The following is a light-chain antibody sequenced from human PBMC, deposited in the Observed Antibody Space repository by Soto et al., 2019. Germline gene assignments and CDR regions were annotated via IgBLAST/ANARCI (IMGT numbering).Light chain of an antibody. V-gene: IGLV2-14*01. J-gene: IGLJ2*01. Sequence: QSALTQPASVSGSPGQSITISCTGTSSDVGGYNYVSWYQQHPGKAPKLMIYDVSNRPSGVSNRFSGSKSGNTASLIISGLQAEYEADYYCSSYTSSSSTLVFGGGTKLTVL. CDR2: DVS. CDR1: SSDVGGYNY. CDR3: SSYTSSSSTLV.